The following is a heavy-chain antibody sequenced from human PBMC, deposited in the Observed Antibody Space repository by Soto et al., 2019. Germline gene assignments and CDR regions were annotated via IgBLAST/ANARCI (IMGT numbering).Heavy chain of an antibody. V-gene: IGHV4-59*01. CDR2: IYYSGST. J-gene: IGHJ5*02. CDR1: GGSITNSY. Sequence: WETLSLTCTVSGGSITNSYWSWIRQPPGKRLEWIGYIYYSGSTNYNPSLKSRVTISVDTSKNQFSLNLRSVTAADTAVYYCANYRRGWFDPWGQGTLVTVSS. D-gene: IGHD3-10*01. CDR3: ANYRRGWFDP.